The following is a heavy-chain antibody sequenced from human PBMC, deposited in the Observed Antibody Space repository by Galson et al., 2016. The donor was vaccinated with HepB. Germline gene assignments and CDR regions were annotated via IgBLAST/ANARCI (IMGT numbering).Heavy chain of an antibody. J-gene: IGHJ6*02. CDR1: GITFGDYG. Sequence: SLRLSCATSGITFGDYGMSWVRQAPGKGLEWLGFIRSKAYGGTTEYAASVKGRFTISRDDSKSIAYLQMNSLRAEDTAVYYCAKDGLMVNADYYYGVDVWGQGTTVTVSS. V-gene: IGHV3-49*04. D-gene: IGHD5-18*01. CDR3: AKDGLMVNADYYYGVDV. CDR2: IRSKAYGGTT.